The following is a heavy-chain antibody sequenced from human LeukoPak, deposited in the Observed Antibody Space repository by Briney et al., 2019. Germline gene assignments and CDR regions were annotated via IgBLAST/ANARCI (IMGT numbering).Heavy chain of an antibody. V-gene: IGHV1-18*01. CDR2: ISAYNGNT. Sequence: ASVKVSCKASGYTFTSYGISWVRQAPGQGLEWMGWISAYNGNTNYAQKLQGRVTITRNTSISTAYMELSSLRSEDTAVYYCARGRRGYGSGSHKSLYYYYYMDVWGKGTTVTVSS. CDR3: ARGRRGYGSGSHKSLYYYYYMDV. J-gene: IGHJ6*03. D-gene: IGHD3-10*01. CDR1: GYTFTSYG.